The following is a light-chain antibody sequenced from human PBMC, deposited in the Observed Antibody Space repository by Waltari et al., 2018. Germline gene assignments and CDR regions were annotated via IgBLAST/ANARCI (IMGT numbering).Light chain of an antibody. J-gene: IGKJ2*01. Sequence: DIQLTQSPSFLSASVGDRVAITCRASQDISSYLAWYQQKSGKAPKPLIYGASTLQSGFPSRFSGSGSGTEFTLTIRRLQPEDFATYYCQQLNSYPYTFGQGTTLEIK. CDR1: QDISSY. CDR2: GAS. CDR3: QQLNSYPYT. V-gene: IGKV1-9*01.